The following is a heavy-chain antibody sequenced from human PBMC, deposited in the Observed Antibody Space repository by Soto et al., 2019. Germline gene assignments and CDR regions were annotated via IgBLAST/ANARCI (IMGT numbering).Heavy chain of an antibody. V-gene: IGHV3-33*01. J-gene: IGHJ4*02. CDR1: GFTFSSYG. Sequence: HPGGSLRLSCAASGFTFSSYGMHWVRQAPGKGLEWVAVIWYDGSNKYYADSVKGRFTISRDNSKNTRYLQMNSLRAEDTAVYYCARDLELLRGDYFDYWGKGSLGTVAS. CDR3: ARDLELLRGDYFDY. CDR2: IWYDGSNK. D-gene: IGHD2-15*01.